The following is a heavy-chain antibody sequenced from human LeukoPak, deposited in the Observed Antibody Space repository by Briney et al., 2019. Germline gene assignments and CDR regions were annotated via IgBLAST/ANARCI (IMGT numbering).Heavy chain of an antibody. CDR3: ARGRDRGWSIPGY. D-gene: IGHD6-19*01. V-gene: IGHV4-34*01. CDR1: GGSFSDYH. Sequence: PSETLSLTCAVSGGSFSDYHWIWIRQPPGKGLEWIGEIHHDGSINYTPSLKSRVTILVDTSKNQFSLRLSSVTAADTALYYCARGRDRGWSIPGYWGQGTLVTVSS. J-gene: IGHJ4*02. CDR2: IHHDGSI.